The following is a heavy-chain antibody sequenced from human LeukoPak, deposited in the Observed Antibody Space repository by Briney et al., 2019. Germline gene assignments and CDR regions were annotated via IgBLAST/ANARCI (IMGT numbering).Heavy chain of an antibody. CDR3: ASSFYYDSRDY. Sequence: SETLSLTCAVYGGSFSGYFWSWIRQPPGKGLEWIGEITPSGSTNYSPSLKSRVSISIDTSKKKLSLRLTSVTAADSAVYYCASSFYYDSRDYWGQGTLVTVSS. D-gene: IGHD3-22*01. CDR2: ITPSGST. CDR1: GGSFSGYF. V-gene: IGHV4-34*01. J-gene: IGHJ4*02.